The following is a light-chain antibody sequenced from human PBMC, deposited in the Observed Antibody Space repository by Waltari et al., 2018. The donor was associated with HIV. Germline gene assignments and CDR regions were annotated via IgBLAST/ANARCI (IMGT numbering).Light chain of an antibody. CDR1: RSISTF. V-gene: IGKV1-39*01. CDR3: QQSYIAYT. J-gene: IGKJ2*01. Sequence: EIQMTQSPSSLSASVGDSVTITCRASRSISTFLNWYQQKPGKAPKLLTYSASSLQSWVPSRFSGSGSGTDFTLTISSLQPEDSASYFCQQSYIAYTFGQGTKLEI. CDR2: SAS.